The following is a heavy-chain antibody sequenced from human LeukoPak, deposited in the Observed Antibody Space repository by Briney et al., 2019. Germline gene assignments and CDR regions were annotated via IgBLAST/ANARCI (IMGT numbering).Heavy chain of an antibody. D-gene: IGHD4-11*01. V-gene: IGHV4-59*08. Sequence: PSETLSLTCTVSGGSISSYYWSWIRQPPGKGLEWIGYIYYSGSTNYNPSLKSRVSISVDTSKNQFSLKLSSVTAADTAVYYCARLRDDYFDPWGQGTLVTVSS. CDR2: IYYSGST. CDR1: GGSISSYY. J-gene: IGHJ5*02. CDR3: ARLRDDYFDP.